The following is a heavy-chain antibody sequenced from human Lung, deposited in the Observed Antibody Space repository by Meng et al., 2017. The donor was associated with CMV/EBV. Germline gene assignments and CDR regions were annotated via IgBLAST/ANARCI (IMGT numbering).Heavy chain of an antibody. CDR3: ASRAGIANYYYYGMDV. D-gene: IGHD6-13*01. Sequence: SCAASGFTFSSYAMYWVRQAPGKVLEWVTVISYDGSNKYYTDSVKERFTISRDNSKNTLYLQMNSLRAEDTPVYYCASRAGIANYYYYGMDVWGQGXTVTVSS. J-gene: IGHJ6*02. CDR2: ISYDGSNK. V-gene: IGHV3-30-3*01. CDR1: GFTFSSYA.